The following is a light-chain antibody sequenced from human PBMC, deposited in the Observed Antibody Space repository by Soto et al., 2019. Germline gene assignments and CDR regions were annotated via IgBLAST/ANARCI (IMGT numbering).Light chain of an antibody. Sequence: EIVLTQSPGTLSFSPGERATLSCRASQSVSSYYLAWYQQKPGQAPRLLIYAASSRATGIPDRFSGGGSGKDFTLTISRLEPEDFPVHYCQQCGRSPRTFGHWIKVDIX. CDR1: QSVSSYY. CDR3: QQCGRSPRT. CDR2: AAS. J-gene: IGKJ1*01. V-gene: IGKV3-20*01.